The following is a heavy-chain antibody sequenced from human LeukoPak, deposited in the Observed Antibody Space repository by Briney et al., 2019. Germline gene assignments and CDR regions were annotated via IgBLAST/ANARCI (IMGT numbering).Heavy chain of an antibody. CDR2: ISSTGGST. CDR3: ARDVGPY. V-gene: IGHV3-64*01. J-gene: IGHJ4*02. D-gene: IGHD2-15*01. CDR1: GFTFSSYA. Sequence: GGSLRLSCAASGFTFSSYAMHWVRQAPGKGQEYVSAISSTGGSTHYANSVKGRFTISRDNSKNTPYLQMGSLRAEDMAMYYCARDVGPYWGQGTLVTVSS.